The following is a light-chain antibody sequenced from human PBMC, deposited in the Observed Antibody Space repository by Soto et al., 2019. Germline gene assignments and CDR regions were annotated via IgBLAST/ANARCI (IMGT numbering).Light chain of an antibody. J-gene: IGKJ4*01. CDR3: QPYNTWPLT. CDR2: GAS. Sequence: ELVMTQSPATLSVAPGERVTLSGRASQGVSRKLAWYQHKSGQAPRLLISGASDGATGIPARFSGSGSGTEFTLTISSLQSEDCAIYYCQPYNTWPLTFGGGTKGESK. V-gene: IGKV3-15*01. CDR1: QGVSRK.